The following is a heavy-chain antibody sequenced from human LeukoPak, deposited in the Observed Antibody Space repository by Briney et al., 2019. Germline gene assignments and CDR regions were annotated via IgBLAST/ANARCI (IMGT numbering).Heavy chain of an antibody. V-gene: IGHV3-48*01. CDR2: ISSSGSTI. D-gene: IGHD3-3*01. J-gene: IGHJ4*02. Sequence: GGSLRLSCAASGFTFSSYSMNWVRQAPGKGLEWVSYISSSGSTIYYADSVKGRFTISRDNSKNTLYLQMGSLRAEDMAVYYCARASSWSGLDYWGQGTLVTVSS. CDR3: ARASSWSGLDY. CDR1: GFTFSSYS.